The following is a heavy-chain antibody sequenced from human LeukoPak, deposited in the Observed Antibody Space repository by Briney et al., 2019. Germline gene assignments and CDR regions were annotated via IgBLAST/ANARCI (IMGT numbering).Heavy chain of an antibody. Sequence: GGSLRLSCLTSGFTLSTNAMSWVRQAPGKGLEWISGISGSGASTYYADSVKGRFTISRDNSKNTLYLQMNSLRAEDTAVYYCAKDSDSSSYYFDSWGQGTLVTVSS. V-gene: IGHV3-23*01. J-gene: IGHJ4*02. D-gene: IGHD6-6*01. CDR2: ISGSGAST. CDR3: AKDSDSSSYYFDS. CDR1: GFTLSTNA.